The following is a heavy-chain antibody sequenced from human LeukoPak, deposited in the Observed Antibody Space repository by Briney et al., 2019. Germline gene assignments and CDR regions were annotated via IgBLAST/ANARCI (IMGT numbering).Heavy chain of an antibody. CDR1: GYAFTGYY. Sequence: ASVKVSCKASGYAFTGYYMHWVRQAPGQGLEWMGWTNPNSGGTNYAQKFQGRVTMTRDTSISTAYMELSRLRSDDTAVYYCARGGYNWNYFWFDPWGQGTLVTVSS. D-gene: IGHD1-7*01. V-gene: IGHV1-2*02. CDR2: TNPNSGGT. CDR3: ARGGYNWNYFWFDP. J-gene: IGHJ5*02.